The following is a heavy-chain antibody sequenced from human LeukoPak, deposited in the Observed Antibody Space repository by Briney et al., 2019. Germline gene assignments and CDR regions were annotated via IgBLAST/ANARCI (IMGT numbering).Heavy chain of an antibody. CDR1: GFTFSSYW. D-gene: IGHD6-13*01. CDR2: IKQDGSEK. CDR3: ARDRMAAAGPYYFDY. J-gene: IGHJ4*02. Sequence: GGSLRLSRAASGFTFSSYWMSWVRQAPGKGLEWVANIKQDGSEKYYVDSVKGRFTISRDNAKNSLYLQMNSLRAEDTAVYYCARDRMAAAGPYYFDYWGQGTLVTVSS. V-gene: IGHV3-7*01.